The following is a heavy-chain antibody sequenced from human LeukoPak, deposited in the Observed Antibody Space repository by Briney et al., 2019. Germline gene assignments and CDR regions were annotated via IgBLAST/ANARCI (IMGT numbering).Heavy chain of an antibody. D-gene: IGHD6-13*01. CDR1: GDSISSYY. CDR2: IYYSGRT. J-gene: IGHJ4*02. V-gene: IGHV4-59*08. Sequence: SETLSLTCTVSGDSISSYYWSWIRQPPGKGLEWIGHIYYSGRTNYNPSLKSRVTISLDTSKNQLSLKLSSVTAADTAVYYCAVSRPGTAVAGDNRGQGTLVTVSS. CDR3: AVSRPGTAVAGDN.